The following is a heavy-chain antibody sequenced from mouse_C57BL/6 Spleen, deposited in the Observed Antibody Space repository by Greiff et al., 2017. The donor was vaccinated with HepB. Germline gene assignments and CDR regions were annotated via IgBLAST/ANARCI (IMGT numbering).Heavy chain of an antibody. Sequence: VQLQQSGAELVKPGASVKISCKASGYAFSSYWMNWVKQRPGKGLEWIGQIYPGDGDTNYNGKFKGKATLTADKSSSTAYMQLSSLTSEDSAVYFCARSYYSNVYFDYWGQGTTLTVSS. CDR2: IYPGDGDT. CDR3: ARSYYSNVYFDY. J-gene: IGHJ2*01. D-gene: IGHD2-5*01. CDR1: GYAFSSYW. V-gene: IGHV1-80*01.